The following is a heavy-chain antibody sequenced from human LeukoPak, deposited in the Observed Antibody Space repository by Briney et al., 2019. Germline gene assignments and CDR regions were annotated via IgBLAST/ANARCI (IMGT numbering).Heavy chain of an antibody. CDR2: IYTSGST. CDR3: AKFGGMCDSMVVAATRRFDY. D-gene: IGHD2-15*01. Sequence: SETLSLTCTVSGGSISSYYWSWIRQPAGRGLEWIGRIYTSGSTNYNPSLKSRVTMSVHTSKNQFSLKLSSVTAADTAVYYCAKFGGMCDSMVVAATRRFDYWGQGTLVTVSS. CDR1: GGSISSYY. J-gene: IGHJ4*02. V-gene: IGHV4-4*07.